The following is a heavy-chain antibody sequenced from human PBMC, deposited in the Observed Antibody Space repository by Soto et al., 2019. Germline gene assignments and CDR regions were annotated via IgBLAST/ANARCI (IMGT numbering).Heavy chain of an antibody. D-gene: IGHD1-26*01. CDR2: IIPIFGTA. Sequence: GASLKVSCKSSGGPFSSYAISWVRQAPGQGLEWMGGIIPIFGTANYAQRFQGRVTITADESTSTAYMELSSLRSEDTAVYYCARESVGACDYWGQGTLVTVSS. CDR3: ARESVGACDY. J-gene: IGHJ4*02. V-gene: IGHV1-69*13. CDR1: GGPFSSYA.